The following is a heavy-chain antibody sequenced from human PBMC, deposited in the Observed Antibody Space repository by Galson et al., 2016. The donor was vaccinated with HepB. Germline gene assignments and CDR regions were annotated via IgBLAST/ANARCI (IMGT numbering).Heavy chain of an antibody. J-gene: IGHJ5*02. V-gene: IGHV4-39*01. CDR2: IYYSGST. CDR3: ARHPVSGSYDEWFDP. Sequence: SETLSLTCTVSGGSISRSSYYWGWLRQPPGKGLEWIGSIYYSGSTYYNPSLKSRVTISVDTSKNQFSLKLSSVTAADTAVYYCARHPVSGSYDEWFDPWGQGTLVTVSS. D-gene: IGHD1-26*01. CDR1: GGSISRSSYY.